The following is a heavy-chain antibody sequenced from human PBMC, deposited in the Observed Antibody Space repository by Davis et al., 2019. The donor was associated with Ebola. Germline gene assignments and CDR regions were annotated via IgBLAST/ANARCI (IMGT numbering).Heavy chain of an antibody. CDR1: GYTFTYRY. CDR3: ATGIAVAGRGINWFDP. CDR2: ITPFNGNT. D-gene: IGHD6-19*01. Sequence: SVKVSCKASGYTFTYRYLHWVRQAPGQALEWMGWITPFNGNTNYAQKFQDRVTITRDRSMSTAYMELSSLRSEDTAMYYCATGIAVAGRGINWFDPWGQGTLVTVSS. J-gene: IGHJ5*02. V-gene: IGHV1-45*02.